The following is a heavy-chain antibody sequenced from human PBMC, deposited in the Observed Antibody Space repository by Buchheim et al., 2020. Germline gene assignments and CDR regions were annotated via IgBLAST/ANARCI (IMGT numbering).Heavy chain of an antibody. D-gene: IGHD3-10*01. V-gene: IGHV4-34*01. J-gene: IGHJ2*01. CDR3: ASCRAGYWYFDL. CDR2: INHSGST. Sequence: QVRLQQWGAGLLKPSETLSLTCAVFGESFSAYYWSWIRQPPGKGLEWIGEINHSGSTNYNPSLKSRVTISVDRSKNQFSLKLSSVTAADTAVYYCASCRAGYWYFDLWGRGTL. CDR1: GESFSAYY.